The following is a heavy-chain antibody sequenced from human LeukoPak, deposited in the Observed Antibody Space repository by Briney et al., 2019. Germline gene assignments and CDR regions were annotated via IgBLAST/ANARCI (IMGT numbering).Heavy chain of an antibody. CDR2: ISSSGSST. J-gene: IGHJ3*02. V-gene: IGHV3-23*01. CDR3: AKDRKGYCSSTSCRDAFDI. D-gene: IGHD2-2*01. CDR1: GFTFSSYA. Sequence: PGGSLRLSCAASGFTFSSYAMSWVRQAPGKGLEWVSAISSSGSSTYYADSVKGRFTISRDNSKNTPYLQMNSLRAEDTAVYYCAKDRKGYCSSTSCRDAFDIWGQGTMVTVSS.